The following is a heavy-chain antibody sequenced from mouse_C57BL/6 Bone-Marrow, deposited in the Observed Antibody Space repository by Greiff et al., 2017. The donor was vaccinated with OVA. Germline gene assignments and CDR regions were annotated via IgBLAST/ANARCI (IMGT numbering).Heavy chain of an antibody. CDR2: INPSTGGT. J-gene: IGHJ3*01. CDR3: ARGGTSPFAY. CDR1: GYSFTGYY. Sequence: VQLKESGPELVKPGASVKISCKASGYSFTGYYMNWVKQSPEKSLEWIGEINPSTGGTTYTQKFKAKATLTVDKSSSTAYMQLKSLTSEDAAVYYCARGGTSPFAYWGQGTLVTVSA. V-gene: IGHV1-42*01. D-gene: IGHD4-1*01.